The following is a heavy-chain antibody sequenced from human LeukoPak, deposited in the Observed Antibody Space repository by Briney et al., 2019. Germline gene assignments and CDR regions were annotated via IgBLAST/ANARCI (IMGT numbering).Heavy chain of an antibody. Sequence: GGSLRLSCAASGFTFDDYAMHWVRQAPGKGLEWVSLISGDGGSTYYADSVKGRFTISRDNSKNSLYLQMNSLRTEDTALYYCAKGEGVGYSSGWYADYWGQGTLVTVSS. CDR2: ISGDGGST. D-gene: IGHD6-19*01. V-gene: IGHV3-43*02. J-gene: IGHJ4*02. CDR1: GFTFDDYA. CDR3: AKGEGVGYSSGWYADY.